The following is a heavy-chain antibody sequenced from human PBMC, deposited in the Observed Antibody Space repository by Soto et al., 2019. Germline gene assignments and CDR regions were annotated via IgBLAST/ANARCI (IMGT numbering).Heavy chain of an antibody. CDR1: GFTFSSYG. CDR2: LSYDGSHE. CDR3: AKDISITLVRGVTGFDY. Sequence: GGSLRLSCAASGFTFSSYGMHWVRQAPGKGLEWVAVLSYDGSHEYFADSVKGQFTISRDNSKNTLYLQMNSLRAEDTAVYYCAKDISITLVRGVTGFDYWGQGTLVTVSS. J-gene: IGHJ4*02. V-gene: IGHV3-30*18. D-gene: IGHD3-10*01.